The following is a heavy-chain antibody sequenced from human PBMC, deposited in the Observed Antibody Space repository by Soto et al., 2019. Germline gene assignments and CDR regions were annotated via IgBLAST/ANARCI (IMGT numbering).Heavy chain of an antibody. V-gene: IGHV4-30-4*01. J-gene: IGHJ4*02. CDR1: GGSISSGDYY. CDR2: IYYSGST. Sequence: SETLSLTCTVSGGSISSGDYYWSWIRQPPGKGLEWIGYIYYSGSTYYNPSLKSRVTISVDTSKNQFSLKLSSVTAADTAVYYCAREPYCSGGSCYPLDYWGQGTLVTVSS. D-gene: IGHD2-15*01. CDR3: AREPYCSGGSCYPLDY.